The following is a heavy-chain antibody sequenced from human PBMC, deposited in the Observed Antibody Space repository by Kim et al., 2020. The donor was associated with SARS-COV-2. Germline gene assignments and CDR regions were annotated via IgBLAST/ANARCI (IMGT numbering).Heavy chain of an antibody. D-gene: IGHD6-19*01. CDR2: INAGNGNT. J-gene: IGHJ1*01. Sequence: ASVKVSCKASGYTFTSYAMHWVRQAPGQRLEWMGWINAGNGNTKYSQKFQGRVTITRDTSASTAYMELSSLRSEDTAVYYCARAHSGWYYEYFQHWGQGTLVTVSS. V-gene: IGHV1-3*01. CDR3: ARAHSGWYYEYFQH. CDR1: GYTFTSYA.